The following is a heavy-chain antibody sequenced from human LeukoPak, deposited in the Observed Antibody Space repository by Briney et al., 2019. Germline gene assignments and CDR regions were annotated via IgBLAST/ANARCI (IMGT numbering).Heavy chain of an antibody. CDR3: ARQVLGPWIQLWTDY. J-gene: IGHJ4*02. Sequence: SETLSLTCAVSGGSISSGGYSWSWIRQPPGKGLEWIGYIYHSGSTYYNPSLKSRVTISVDRSKNQFSLKLSSVTAADTAVYYCARQVLGPWIQLWTDYWGQGTLVTVSS. V-gene: IGHV4-30-2*01. CDR1: GGSISSGGYS. D-gene: IGHD5-18*01. CDR2: IYHSGST.